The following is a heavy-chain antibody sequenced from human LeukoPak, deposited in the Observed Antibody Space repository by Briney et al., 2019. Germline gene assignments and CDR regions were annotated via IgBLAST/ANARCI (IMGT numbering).Heavy chain of an antibody. D-gene: IGHD3-22*01. CDR1: GFIFSSYA. CDR2: FSGSAETT. V-gene: IGHV3-23*01. J-gene: IGHJ4*02. CDR3: ARGRGRYYDSRGFYWGYYFDS. Sequence: PGGSLRLSCAASGFIFSSYAMSWVRQAPGKGLEWVSAFSGSAETTYYADSVKGRFTISRDNSKNTLYLQMSSVRVDDTAVYYCARGRGRYYDSRGFYWGYYFDSWGQGILVTVST.